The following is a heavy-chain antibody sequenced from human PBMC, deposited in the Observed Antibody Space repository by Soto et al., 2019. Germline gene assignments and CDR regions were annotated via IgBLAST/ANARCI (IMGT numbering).Heavy chain of an antibody. J-gene: IGHJ6*02. CDR3: ATRITIFGVVTQHYYYGMDV. V-gene: IGHV1-69*01. Sequence: QVPLVQSGAEVKKPGSSVKVSCKASGGTFSSYAISWVRQAPGQGLEWMGGIIPIFGTANYAQKFQGRVTITADESTSTAYMELSSLRSEDTAVYYCATRITIFGVVTQHYYYGMDVWGQGTTVTVSS. CDR2: IIPIFGTA. CDR1: GGTFSSYA. D-gene: IGHD3-3*01.